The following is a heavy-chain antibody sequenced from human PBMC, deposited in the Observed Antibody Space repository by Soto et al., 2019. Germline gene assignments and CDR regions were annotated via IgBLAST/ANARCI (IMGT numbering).Heavy chain of an antibody. D-gene: IGHD3-10*01. J-gene: IGHJ4*02. CDR1: GFTFSSYA. CDR2: ISGSGGST. V-gene: IGHV3-23*01. Sequence: LRLSCAASGFTFSSYAMSWVRQAPGKGLEWVSAISGSGGSTYYADSVKGRFTISRDNSKNTLYLQMNSLRAEDTAVYYCAKDKALHYYGSGSYFYWGQGTLVTVSS. CDR3: AKDKALHYYGSGSYFY.